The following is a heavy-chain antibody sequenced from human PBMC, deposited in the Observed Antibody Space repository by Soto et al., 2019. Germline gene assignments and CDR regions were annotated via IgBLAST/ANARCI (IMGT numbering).Heavy chain of an antibody. Sequence: ASVNVTCKAPGYTNTKTSMHWGLQAPGQRQEWMGWIHAGNGNTEHSQKFQGRVTITRDTSASTAYLELGSLRSEDTAVYYCARAARICISLYNSYASAMSFCGQVPSVIVPS. CDR1: GYTNTKTS. D-gene: IGHD2-2*01. J-gene: IGHJ6*02. CDR3: ARAARICISLYNSYASAMSF. CDR2: IHAGNGNT. V-gene: IGHV1-3*01.